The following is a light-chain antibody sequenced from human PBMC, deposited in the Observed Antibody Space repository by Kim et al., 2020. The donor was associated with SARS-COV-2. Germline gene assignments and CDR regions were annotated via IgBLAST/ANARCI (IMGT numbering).Light chain of an antibody. CDR3: QVWDASTDVV. J-gene: IGLJ2*01. Sequence: VALGQAAMITCGGNNIGSKSVHWYPQKPGQAPVLVIYRDSKRPPGIPERFSGSNSGNTATLTISRAQAGDETNYYCQVWDASTDVVFGGGTKLTVL. CDR2: RDS. CDR1: NIGSKS. V-gene: IGLV3-9*01.